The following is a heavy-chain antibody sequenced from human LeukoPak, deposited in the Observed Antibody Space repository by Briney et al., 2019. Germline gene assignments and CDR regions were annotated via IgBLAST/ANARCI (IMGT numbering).Heavy chain of an antibody. J-gene: IGHJ4*02. D-gene: IGHD1-26*01. V-gene: IGHV4-38-2*01. CDR2: FYHSKST. CDR3: VRAGQGWWELPMGRY. CDR1: GFTFSRYS. Sequence: GSLRLSCAASGFTFSRYSMNWVRQAPGKGLEWVGSFYHSKSTYYNPSLKSRVTISVDTSKNQFSLKLSSVTAADTAVYYCVRAGQGWWELPMGRYWGQGTLVTVSS.